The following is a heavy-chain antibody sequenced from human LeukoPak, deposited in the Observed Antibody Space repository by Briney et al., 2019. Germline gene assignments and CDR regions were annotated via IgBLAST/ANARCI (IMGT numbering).Heavy chain of an antibody. CDR3: GSVAAARQH. CDR2: IYHSGST. Sequence: SETLSLTCAMYGESLSGYFCCWIRQPPGKALEWIGEIYHSGSTHYNPSLKSRVTISVDTSKNQFSLELNSVTAADTAVYYCGSVAAARQHWGQGTLVTVSS. V-gene: IGHV4-34*01. D-gene: IGHD6-13*01. CDR1: GESLSGYF. J-gene: IGHJ1*01.